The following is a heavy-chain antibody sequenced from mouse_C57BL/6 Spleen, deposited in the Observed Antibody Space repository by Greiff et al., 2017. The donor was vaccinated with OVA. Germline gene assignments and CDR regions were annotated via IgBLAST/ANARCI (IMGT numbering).Heavy chain of an antibody. CDR3: ARRPSYGKGAMDY. CDR2: IDPSDSYP. V-gene: IGHV1-69*01. CDR1: DYTFTSYW. J-gene: IGHJ4*01. D-gene: IGHD2-1*01. Sequence: QVQLQQPGAELVMPGASVKLSCKASDYTFTSYWMHWVKQRPGQGLEWIGEIDPSDSYPNYPQKFKGQSTLTVDKSSSTAYMQVSSLTSEDSAVYYCARRPSYGKGAMDYWGQGTSVTVSS.